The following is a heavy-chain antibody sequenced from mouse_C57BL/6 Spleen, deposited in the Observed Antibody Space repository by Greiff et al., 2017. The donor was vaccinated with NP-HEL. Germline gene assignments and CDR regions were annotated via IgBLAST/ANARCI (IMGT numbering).Heavy chain of an antibody. V-gene: IGHV1-19*01. CDR3: ASYYYGSSYVFAY. J-gene: IGHJ3*01. Sequence: EVKLQESGPVLVKPGASVKMSCKASGYTFTDYYMNWVKQSHGKSLEWIGVINPYNGGTSYNQKFKGKATLTVDKSSSTAYMELNSLTSEDSAVYYCASYYYGSSYVFAYWGQGTLVTVSA. CDR1: GYTFTDYY. CDR2: INPYNGGT. D-gene: IGHD1-1*01.